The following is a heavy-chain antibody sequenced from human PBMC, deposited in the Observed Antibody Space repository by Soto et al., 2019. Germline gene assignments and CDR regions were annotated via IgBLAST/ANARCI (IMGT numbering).Heavy chain of an antibody. V-gene: IGHV1-69*01. Sequence: QVRLVQSGAAVKRPGSSVKVSCKASGGTFSSYTISWVRQAPGQGLEWMGGIIPIFGTATYAQKFQDRVTLRADESTATAYMEVTSLTSEDTALYYCATRGPGANIYYYYPMDVWGQGTTVTVFS. CDR1: GGTFSSYT. J-gene: IGHJ6*02. CDR2: IIPIFGTA. CDR3: ATRGPGANIYYYYPMDV.